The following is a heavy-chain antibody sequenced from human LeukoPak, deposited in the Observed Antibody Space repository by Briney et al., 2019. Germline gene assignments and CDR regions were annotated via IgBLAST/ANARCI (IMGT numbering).Heavy chain of an antibody. D-gene: IGHD4/OR15-4a*01. CDR2: IGGSSATI. J-gene: IGHJ4*02. CDR3: ARKMYGAYFFDY. V-gene: IGHV3-48*01. Sequence: PGGSLRLSCAASGFTFNTYSMNWVRQAPGKGLEWVSYIGGSSATIYYADPVKGRFTISRDNSKNSLYLQMNSLRAEDTAVFYCARKMYGAYFFDYWGQGTLVTVSS. CDR1: GFTFNTYS.